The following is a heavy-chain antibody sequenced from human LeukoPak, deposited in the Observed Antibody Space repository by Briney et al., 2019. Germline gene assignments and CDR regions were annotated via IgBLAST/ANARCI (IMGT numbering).Heavy chain of an antibody. CDR2: INHSGST. J-gene: IGHJ4*02. Sequence: SETLSLTRAVYGGSFSGYYWSWIRQPPGKGLEWIGEINHSGSTNYNPSLKSRVTIPVDTSKNQFSLKLSSVTAADTAAYYCARGAGGPVVPAHYFDYWGQGTLVTVSS. V-gene: IGHV4-34*01. D-gene: IGHD2-2*01. CDR1: GGSFSGYY. CDR3: ARGAGGPVVPAHYFDY.